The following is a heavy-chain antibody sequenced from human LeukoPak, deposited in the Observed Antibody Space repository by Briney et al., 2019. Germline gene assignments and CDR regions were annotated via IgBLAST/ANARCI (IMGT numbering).Heavy chain of an antibody. CDR3: ARGGGDGYNSSSIDY. D-gene: IGHD5-24*01. V-gene: IGHV1-2*04. CDR1: GYTFTGYY. CDR2: INPNSGGT. J-gene: IGHJ4*02. Sequence: ASVKVSCKASGYTFTGYYMHWVRQAPGQGLEWMGWINPNSGGTNYAQKFQGWVTMTRDTSISTACMELSRLRSDDTAVYYCARGGGDGYNSSSIDYWGQGTLVTVSS.